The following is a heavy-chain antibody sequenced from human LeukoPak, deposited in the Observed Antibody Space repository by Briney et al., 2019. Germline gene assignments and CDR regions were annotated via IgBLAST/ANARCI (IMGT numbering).Heavy chain of an antibody. Sequence: SVKVSCEASGGTFSSYAISWVRQAPGQGLEWMGGIIPIFGTANYAQKFQGRVTMTRNTSISTAYMELSSLRSEDTAVYYCARVQYSGSYSDAFDIWGQGTMVTVSS. V-gene: IGHV1-69*05. CDR3: ARVQYSGSYSDAFDI. CDR2: IIPIFGTA. J-gene: IGHJ3*02. CDR1: GGTFSSYA. D-gene: IGHD1-26*01.